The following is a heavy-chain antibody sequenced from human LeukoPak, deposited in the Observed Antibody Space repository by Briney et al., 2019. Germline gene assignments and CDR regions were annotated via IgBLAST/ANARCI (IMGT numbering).Heavy chain of an antibody. D-gene: IGHD3-3*01. CDR1: GFTFSTSW. V-gene: IGHV3-74*01. Sequence: RSLRLSCAASGFTFSTSWMHWVRQVPGKGLVWVSRINSDGRSTDYADSVKGRFTISRDNTKNTLHLQMNSLRADDTAVYYCAHTVWRGNYFDYWGEGTGHSVSS. CDR3: AHTVWRGNYFDY. CDR2: INSDGRST. J-gene: IGHJ4*02.